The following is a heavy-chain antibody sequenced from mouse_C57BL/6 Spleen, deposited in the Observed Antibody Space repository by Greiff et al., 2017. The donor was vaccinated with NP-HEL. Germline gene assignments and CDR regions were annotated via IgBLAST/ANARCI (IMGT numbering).Heavy chain of an antibody. CDR1: GYTFTDYE. D-gene: IGHD1-1*01. Sequence: QVQLQQSGAELVRPGASVTLSCKASGYTFTDYEMHWVKQTPVHGLEWIGAIDPETGGTAYNQKFKGKAILTADKSSSTAYMELRSLTSEDSAVYYCTRDGSLWFAYWGQGTLVTVSA. CDR2: IDPETGGT. J-gene: IGHJ3*01. V-gene: IGHV1-15*01. CDR3: TRDGSLWFAY.